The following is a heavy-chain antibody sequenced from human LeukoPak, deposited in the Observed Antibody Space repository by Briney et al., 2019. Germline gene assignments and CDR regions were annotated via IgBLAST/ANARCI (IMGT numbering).Heavy chain of an antibody. D-gene: IGHD3-22*01. CDR3: ARDYYDYIGAFDY. CDR1: GFTFSSYE. CDR2: ISGSGSTI. V-gene: IGHV3-48*03. J-gene: IGHJ4*02. Sequence: QPGGSLRLSCAASGFTFSSYEMIWVRQAPGRGLEWVSYISGSGSTINYADSVKGRFTISRDNAKNSLYLQMNSLRAEDTAAYYCARDYYDYIGAFDYWGQGTLVTVSS.